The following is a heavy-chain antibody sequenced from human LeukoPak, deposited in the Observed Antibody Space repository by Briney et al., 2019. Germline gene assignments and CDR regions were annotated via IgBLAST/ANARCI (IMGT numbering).Heavy chain of an antibody. CDR2: INPNSGGT. CDR3: ARERIAAAGTFDP. V-gene: IGHV1-2*06. Sequence: ASVKVSCKASGYTFTGYYMHWVRQAPGQGLERMGRINPNSGGTNYAQKFQGRVTMTRDTSISTAYMELSRLRSDDTAVYYCARERIAAAGTFDPWGQGTLVTVSS. J-gene: IGHJ5*02. D-gene: IGHD6-13*01. CDR1: GYTFTGYY.